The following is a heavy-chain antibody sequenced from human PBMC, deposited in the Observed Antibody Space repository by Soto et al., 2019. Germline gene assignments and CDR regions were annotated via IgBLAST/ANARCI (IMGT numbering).Heavy chain of an antibody. D-gene: IGHD3-16*01. Sequence: GSLRLSCAASGFTFSNYAMSWVRQAPGKGLEWVSSISGGGSSTYYADSVKGRFTMSRDNSKNTLYLQMNSLRAEDTAVYYCAKVPAYDYVWGTYYYFDYWGLGALVTVSS. CDR2: ISGGGSST. J-gene: IGHJ4*02. V-gene: IGHV3-23*01. CDR1: GFTFSNYA. CDR3: AKVPAYDYVWGTYYYFDY.